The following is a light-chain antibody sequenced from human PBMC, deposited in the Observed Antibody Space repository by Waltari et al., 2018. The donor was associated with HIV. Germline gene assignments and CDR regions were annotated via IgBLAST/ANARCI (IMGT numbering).Light chain of an antibody. J-gene: IGKJ5*01. CDR1: QDIVNY. CDR2: AAS. Sequence: DIQMTQSPSSLSASVGDRVTITCRASQDIVNYLVWFQQKPGEAPESLIYAASSLQRGVPSKFRGSGSGTDFTLTIDTLHSEDSATYYCQQYKSYPLTFGQGTRLEIK. V-gene: IGKV1-16*02. CDR3: QQYKSYPLT.